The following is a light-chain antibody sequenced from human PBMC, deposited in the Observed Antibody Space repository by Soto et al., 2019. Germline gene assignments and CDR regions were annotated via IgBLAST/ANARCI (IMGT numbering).Light chain of an antibody. CDR3: QKHDNAPLT. CDR1: QGIGNY. V-gene: IGKV1-27*01. CDR2: TSS. J-gene: IGKJ4*01. Sequence: DIPMTQSPSSLSASVGDRVTITCRASQGIGNYLAWYQQKPGRVPKLLIYTSSTLQSGVPSRFSGSGSGTDFTLTISSLQPEDVATYYCQKHDNAPLTFGGGTKVEI.